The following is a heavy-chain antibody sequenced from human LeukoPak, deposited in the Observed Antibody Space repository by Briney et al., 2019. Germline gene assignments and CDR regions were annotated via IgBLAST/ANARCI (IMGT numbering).Heavy chain of an antibody. CDR1: GYSFTNFD. V-gene: IGHV1-8*01. CDR3: ARGPQWRGDYYYMDV. D-gene: IGHD6-19*01. J-gene: IGHJ6*03. Sequence: ASVKVSCKASGYSFTNFDVNWVRQAPGPGIEWMGWMNPNSGNKGYAQKFQSRVTMTMNTSITTAYMELSSLRSEDTAVYYCARGPQWRGDYYYMDVWGRGTTVTVSS. CDR2: MNPNSGNK.